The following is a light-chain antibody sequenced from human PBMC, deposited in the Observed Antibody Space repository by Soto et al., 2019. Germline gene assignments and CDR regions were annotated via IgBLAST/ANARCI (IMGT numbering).Light chain of an antibody. Sequence: IQMTQSPTSLSASVGDRVTITCRASQSVSNYLNWYQQKVGKAPQLLIYFASTLQKGVPSRFSGSGSGTDFTLTISSLQPEDFASYFCQQSYTTPLTFGGGTKVAIK. V-gene: IGKV1-39*01. CDR3: QQSYTTPLT. CDR2: FAS. J-gene: IGKJ4*01. CDR1: QSVSNY.